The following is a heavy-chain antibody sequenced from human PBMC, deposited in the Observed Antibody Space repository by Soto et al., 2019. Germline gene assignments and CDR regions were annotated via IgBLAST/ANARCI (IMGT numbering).Heavy chain of an antibody. J-gene: IGHJ4*02. CDR2: IYYSGST. CDR3: GSTSSGYSSSWGHYFDY. V-gene: IGHV4-31*03. CDR1: GGSISSGGYY. Sequence: TLSLTCTVSGGSISSGGYYWSWIRQHPGKGLEWIGYIYYSGSTYYNPSLKSRVTISVDTSKNQFSLKLSSVTAADTAVYYCGSTSSGYSSSWGHYFDYWGQGTLVTVSS. D-gene: IGHD6-13*01.